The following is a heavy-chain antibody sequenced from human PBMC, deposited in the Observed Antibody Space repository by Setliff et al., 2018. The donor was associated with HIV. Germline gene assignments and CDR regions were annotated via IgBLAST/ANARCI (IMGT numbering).Heavy chain of an antibody. CDR1: GGSISSGSYY. CDR3: ARGIYSYGYLFDY. J-gene: IGHJ4*02. CDR2: IYTSGST. D-gene: IGHD5-18*01. Sequence: SETLSLTCTVSGGSISSGSYYWSWIRQPAGKGLEWIGRIYTSGSTNYNPSLKNRVSISVDTSKSQFSLKLSSVTAADTAVYYCARGIYSYGYLFDYWGQGTLVTVSS. V-gene: IGHV4-61*02.